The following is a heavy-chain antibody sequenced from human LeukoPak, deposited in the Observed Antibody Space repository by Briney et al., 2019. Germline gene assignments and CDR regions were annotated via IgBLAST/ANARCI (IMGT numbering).Heavy chain of an antibody. J-gene: IGHJ3*01. Sequence: GESLKFSCKTSGYSFTSYWIGWVRQMPGKGLEWMGVIYPHNSDTRYSPSFQGQVTISVDKSINTAYLQWSSLQASNTAMYYCGMSGDRVPLQDDVFDVWGQGTMVTVST. V-gene: IGHV5-51*01. CDR2: IYPHNSDT. CDR3: GMSGDRVPLQDDVFDV. D-gene: IGHD1-26*01. CDR1: GYSFTSYW.